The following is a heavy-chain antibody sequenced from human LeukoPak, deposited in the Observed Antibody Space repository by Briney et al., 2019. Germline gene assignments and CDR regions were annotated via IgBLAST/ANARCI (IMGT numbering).Heavy chain of an antibody. D-gene: IGHD3-10*01. CDR1: GFTFSSYA. CDR2: ISYDGSNK. V-gene: IGHV3-30-3*01. J-gene: IGHJ5*02. CDR3: ARRGPLWVERGDWFDP. Sequence: PGGSLRLSCAASGFTFSSYAMHWVRQAPGKGLEWVAVISYDGSNKYYADSVKGRLTSSRYNSKNTLYLQMTRLRAADTAVYYCARRGPLWVERGDWFDPWGQGPLVTVSS.